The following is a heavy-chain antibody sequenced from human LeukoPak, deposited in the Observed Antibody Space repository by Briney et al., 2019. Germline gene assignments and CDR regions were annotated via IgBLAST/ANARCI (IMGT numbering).Heavy chain of an antibody. CDR2: IKRDGSEE. CDR3: ASALEYSSSWAYYMDV. Sequence: GGSLRLSRAASLFTPSSYRMGSVCQAPGKGVESVANIKRDGSEEDYVDAVKGRFTISRYNDKTSMNLQLNSMRVEDTAVYYCASALEYSSSWAYYMDVWGKGTTVTVSS. V-gene: IGHV3-7*01. J-gene: IGHJ6*03. CDR1: LFTPSSYR. D-gene: IGHD6-6*01.